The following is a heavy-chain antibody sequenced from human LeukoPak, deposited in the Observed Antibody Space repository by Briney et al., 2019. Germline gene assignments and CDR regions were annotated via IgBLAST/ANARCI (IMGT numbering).Heavy chain of an antibody. Sequence: GASVKVSCKASGYTFTSYAMHWVRQAPGQRLEWMGGIIPIFGTANYAQKFQGRVTITTDESTSTAYMELSSLRSEDTAVYYCARTSSGYDFWRGYYYFDYWGQGTLVTVSS. J-gene: IGHJ4*02. V-gene: IGHV1-69*05. CDR3: ARTSSGYDFWRGYYYFDY. D-gene: IGHD3-3*01. CDR2: IIPIFGTA. CDR1: GYTFTSYA.